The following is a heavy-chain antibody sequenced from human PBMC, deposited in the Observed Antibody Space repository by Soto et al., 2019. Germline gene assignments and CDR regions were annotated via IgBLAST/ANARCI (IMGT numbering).Heavy chain of an antibody. V-gene: IGHV4-34*01. CDR3: ARGGRVLMVYAIRHAWFDP. CDR2: INHSGST. D-gene: IGHD2-8*01. J-gene: IGHJ5*02. Sequence: LKPSETLSLTCAVYGGSFSGYYWSWIRQPPGKGLEWIGEINHSGSTNYNPSLKSRVTISVDTSKNQFSLKLSSVTAADTAVYYCARGGRVLMVYAIRHAWFDPWGQGTLVTVSS. CDR1: GGSFSGYY.